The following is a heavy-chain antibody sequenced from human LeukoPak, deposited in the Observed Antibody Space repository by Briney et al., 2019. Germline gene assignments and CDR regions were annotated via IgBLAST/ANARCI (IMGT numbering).Heavy chain of an antibody. Sequence: SVKVSCKASGGTFSSYAIIWVRQAPGQGLEWMGGIIPIFGTANYAQKFQGRVTITADECTSTAYVELSSLRSEDTAVYYCARSDRSGWYGVYWGQGTLVTVSS. J-gene: IGHJ4*02. D-gene: IGHD6-19*01. CDR2: IIPIFGTA. CDR3: ARSDRSGWYGVY. V-gene: IGHV1-69*13. CDR1: GGTFSSYA.